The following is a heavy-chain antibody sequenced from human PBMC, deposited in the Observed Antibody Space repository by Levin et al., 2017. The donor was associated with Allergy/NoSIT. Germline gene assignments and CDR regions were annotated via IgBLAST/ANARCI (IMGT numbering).Heavy chain of an antibody. Sequence: QAGGSLRLSCAASGFPFSTYAMSWVRQAPGKGLEWVSGISGSGGTTEYADSAKGRFTISRDSSKGTLYLQMNSLRVQDTAVYYCARDKYNWNYILLDHWGQGTPVTVSS. J-gene: IGHJ4*02. CDR3: ARDKYNWNYILLDH. D-gene: IGHD1-7*01. CDR2: ISGSGGTT. V-gene: IGHV3-23*01. CDR1: GFPFSTYA.